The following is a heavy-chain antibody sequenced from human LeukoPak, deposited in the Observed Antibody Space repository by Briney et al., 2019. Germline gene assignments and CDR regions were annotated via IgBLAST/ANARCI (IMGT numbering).Heavy chain of an antibody. Sequence: PSETLSLTCTVSSDFFSSYYRGWVRQPPGKGLEWIGRIYSIGTAHYNPSLKSRVTMSMDTSTNQFSLSLKSVTAADTAVYYCGRQGYTASYYFVDYWSRGTLVVVS. J-gene: IGHJ4*02. D-gene: IGHD1-26*01. CDR2: IYSIGTA. V-gene: IGHV4-4*07. CDR3: GRQGYTASYYFVDY. CDR1: SDFFSSYY.